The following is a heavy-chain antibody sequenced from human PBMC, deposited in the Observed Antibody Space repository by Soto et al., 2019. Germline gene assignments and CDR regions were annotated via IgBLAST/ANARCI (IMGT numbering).Heavy chain of an antibody. Sequence: GGSLRLSCAASGFTFSSYGMHWVRQAPGKGLEWVALVWYDGRNKDYADSVKGRFTISRDNSKNTLYLQMNSLRDEDTAVYYCVRAAGYSGSDYVYYYGMDVWGQGTTVTVSS. J-gene: IGHJ6*02. D-gene: IGHD5-12*01. CDR2: VWYDGRNK. V-gene: IGHV3-33*01. CDR3: VRAAGYSGSDYVYYYGMDV. CDR1: GFTFSSYG.